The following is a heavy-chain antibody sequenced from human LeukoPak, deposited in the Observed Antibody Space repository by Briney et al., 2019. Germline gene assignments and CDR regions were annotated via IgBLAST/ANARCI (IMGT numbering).Heavy chain of an antibody. CDR2: IFYSGST. CDR1: GGSISSDSYS. D-gene: IGHD3-10*01. Sequence: ASETLSLTCAVSGGSISSDSYSWGWIRQPPGRGLEWIGNIFYSGSTYYNPSLKSRVTISVDTSNNQFSLKLSSVTAADTAVYYCARRTRGGGEPYYYYYMDVWGKGTTVTVSS. V-gene: IGHV4-39*01. CDR3: ARRTRGGGEPYYYYYMDV. J-gene: IGHJ6*03.